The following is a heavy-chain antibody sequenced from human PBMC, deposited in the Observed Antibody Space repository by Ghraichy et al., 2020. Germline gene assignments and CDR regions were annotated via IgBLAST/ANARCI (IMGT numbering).Heavy chain of an antibody. CDR1: GFTLGDYN. D-gene: IGHD2-2*01. V-gene: IGHV3-21*06. Sequence: GGSLRLSCAASGFTLGDYNMDWVRQAPGKGLEWVSSIRRGSSNLSYADSVKGRFTAARDNTENSLYLQMNSLSPDDTAVYFCAKFSPFCYGAMCYVKDPLELWGQGTIVTDSS. CDR3: AKFSPFCYGAMCYVKDPLEL. CDR2: IRRGSSNL. J-gene: IGHJ3*01.